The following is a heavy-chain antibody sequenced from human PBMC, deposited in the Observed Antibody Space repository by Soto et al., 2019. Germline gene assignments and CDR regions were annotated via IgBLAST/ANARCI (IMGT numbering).Heavy chain of an antibody. D-gene: IGHD5-18*01. V-gene: IGHV4-34*01. CDR1: GGSFSGYY. CDR2: INHSGST. J-gene: IGHJ6*03. CDR3: ARGSRSPSGYSRYYYYYYMDV. Sequence: SETLSLTCAVYGGSFSGYYWCWIRQPPGKGLEWIGEINHSGSTNYNPSLKSRVTISVDTSKNQFSLKLSSVTAADTAVYYCARGSRSPSGYSRYYYYYYMDVRGKGTTVTSP.